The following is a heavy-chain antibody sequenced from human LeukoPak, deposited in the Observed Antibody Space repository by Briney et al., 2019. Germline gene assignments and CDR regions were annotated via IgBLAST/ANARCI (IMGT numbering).Heavy chain of an antibody. J-gene: IGHJ5*02. D-gene: IGHD3-22*01. V-gene: IGHV4-4*02. CDR3: ARDPSSGNYRTNWFDP. CDR2: IYHSGST. CDR1: GGSISSSNW. Sequence: SETLSLTCAVSGGSISSSNWWSWVRQPPGKGLEWIREIYHSGSTNYNPSLKSRVTISVDKSKNQFPLKLSSVTAADTAVYYCARDPSSGNYRTNWFDPWGQGTLVTVSS.